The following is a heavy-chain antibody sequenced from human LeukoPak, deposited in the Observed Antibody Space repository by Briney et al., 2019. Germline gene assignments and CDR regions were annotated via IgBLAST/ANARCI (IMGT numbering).Heavy chain of an antibody. CDR1: GFTFSSYA. V-gene: IGHV3-30-3*01. J-gene: IGHJ4*02. Sequence: PGGSLRLSYAASGFTFSSYAMHWVRQAPGKGLEWVAVISYDGSNKYYADSVKGRFTISRDNSKNTLYLQMNSLRAEDTAVYYCARDFYDFWSGYCGYWGQGTLVTVSS. CDR2: ISYDGSNK. D-gene: IGHD3-3*01. CDR3: ARDFYDFWSGYCGY.